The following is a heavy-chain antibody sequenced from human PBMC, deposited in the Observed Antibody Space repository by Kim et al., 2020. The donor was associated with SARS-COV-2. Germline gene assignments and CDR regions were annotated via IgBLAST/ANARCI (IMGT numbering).Heavy chain of an antibody. Sequence: GRFTISRDNAKNSLYLQMNSLRAEDTAVYYCARVSTMVRGVPYYYYYMDVWGKGTTVTVSS. CDR3: ARVSTMVRGVPYYYYYMDV. J-gene: IGHJ6*03. V-gene: IGHV3-11*06. D-gene: IGHD3-10*01.